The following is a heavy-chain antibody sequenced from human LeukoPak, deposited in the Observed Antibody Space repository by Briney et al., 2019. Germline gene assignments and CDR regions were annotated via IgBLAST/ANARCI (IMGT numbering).Heavy chain of an antibody. CDR2: INHSGST. CDR1: GGSFSGYY. Sequence: PSETLSLTCAVYGGSFSGYYWSWIRHPPGKGLEWIGEINHSGSTNYNPSLKSRVTISVDTSKNQFSLKLSSVTAADTAVYYCAREGVSGSSDYWGQGTLVTVSS. V-gene: IGHV4-34*01. D-gene: IGHD1-26*01. J-gene: IGHJ4*02. CDR3: AREGVSGSSDY.